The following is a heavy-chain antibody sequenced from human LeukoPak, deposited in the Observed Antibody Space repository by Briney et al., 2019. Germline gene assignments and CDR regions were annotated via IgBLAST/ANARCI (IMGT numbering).Heavy chain of an antibody. CDR2: IKQDGSEK. D-gene: IGHD6-13*01. CDR3: ARDAGIAPGDY. J-gene: IGHJ4*02. V-gene: IGHV3-7*01. Sequence: GGSLRLSCEASGFTFSNYGMSWVRQAPGKGLEWVANIKQDGSEKYYVDSVKGRFTISRDNAKNSLYLQMNSLRAEDTAVYYCARDAGIAPGDYWGQGTLVTVSS. CDR1: GFTFSNYG.